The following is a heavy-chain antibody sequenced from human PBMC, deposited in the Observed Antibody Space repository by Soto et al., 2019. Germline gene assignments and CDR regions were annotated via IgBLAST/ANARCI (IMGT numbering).Heavy chain of an antibody. V-gene: IGHV4-39*01. Sequence: QLQVQESGPGLVKPSETLSLTCTVSGSSINSSGYYWGWHRQPPGKGLEWIGSMFYGVSTYYHPSLKSRVTVTVDTFKNQFSLNLRSVTAADTAVYYCARLPSRHLVDYWGQGTLVTVSS. D-gene: IGHD3-3*02. J-gene: IGHJ4*02. CDR2: MFYGVST. CDR3: ARLPSRHLVDY. CDR1: GSSINSSGYY.